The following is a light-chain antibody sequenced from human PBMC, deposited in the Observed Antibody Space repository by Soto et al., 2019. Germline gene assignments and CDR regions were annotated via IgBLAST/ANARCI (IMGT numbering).Light chain of an antibody. J-gene: IGKJ1*01. CDR3: QQHSNSPRT. CDR2: GAS. V-gene: IGKV3D-20*02. Sequence: EIVLTQSPATLSVSPGERATLSCRASQSVSSSYLAWYQQKPGQAPRLLIYGASSRATGIPDRFSGSGSGTDFTLTFSSLEPEDFAAYYCQQHSNSPRTFGHGTKVDI. CDR1: QSVSSSY.